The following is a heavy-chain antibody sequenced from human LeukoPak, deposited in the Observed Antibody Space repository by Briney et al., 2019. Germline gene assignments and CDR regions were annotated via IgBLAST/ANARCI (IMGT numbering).Heavy chain of an antibody. CDR2: IYYSGST. Sequence: SQTLSLTCTVSGGSISSGGYYWSWIRQHPGKGLEWIGYIYYSGSTYYNPSLKSRVTISVDTSKNQFSLKPSSVTAADTAVYYCARAPVVPAADAFDIWGQGTMVTVSS. D-gene: IGHD2-2*01. CDR3: ARAPVVPAADAFDI. V-gene: IGHV4-31*03. J-gene: IGHJ3*02. CDR1: GGSISSGGYY.